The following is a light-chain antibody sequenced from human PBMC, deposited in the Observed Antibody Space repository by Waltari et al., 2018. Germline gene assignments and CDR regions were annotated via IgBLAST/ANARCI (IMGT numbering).Light chain of an antibody. J-gene: IGKJ5*01. V-gene: IGKV1-33*01. CDR2: DVS. Sequence: DIQMTQSPSSLSASVGDRVSITCQASQDISNYLNWYQQKPGKAPKLLGYDVSYLKTGVPSRFSGSGFGTDFTFTINSLQPEDIATYYCQQYDHLPITFGQGTRLEIK. CDR1: QDISNY. CDR3: QQYDHLPIT.